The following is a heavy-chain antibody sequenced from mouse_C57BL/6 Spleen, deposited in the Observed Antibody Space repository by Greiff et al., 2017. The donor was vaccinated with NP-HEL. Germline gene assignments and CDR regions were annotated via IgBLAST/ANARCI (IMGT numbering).Heavy chain of an antibody. CDR3: ARGFITTVVATDYYAMDY. J-gene: IGHJ4*01. CDR2: INPNYGTT. Sequence: VHVKQSGPELVKPGASVKISCKASGYSFTDYNMNWVKQSNGKSLEWIGVINPNYGTTSYNQKFKGKATLTVDQSSSTAYMQLNSLTSEDSAVYYCARGFITTVVATDYYAMDYWGQGTSVTVSS. V-gene: IGHV1-39*01. CDR1: GYSFTDYN. D-gene: IGHD1-1*01.